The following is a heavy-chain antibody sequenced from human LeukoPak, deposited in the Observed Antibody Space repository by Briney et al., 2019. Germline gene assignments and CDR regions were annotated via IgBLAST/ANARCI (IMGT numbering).Heavy chain of an antibody. D-gene: IGHD1-14*01. V-gene: IGHV3-7*01. CDR3: TRDRSRAEDD. CDR1: GFTFSGHW. Sequence: GGSLRLSCAASGFTFSGHWVSWVRQAPGKGLEWVANINQGGSDKYYVDSVKGRFTISRDNANNLLYLQMNSLRGEDTAVYYCTRDRSRAEDDWGQGTLVTVSS. CDR2: INQGGSDK. J-gene: IGHJ4*02.